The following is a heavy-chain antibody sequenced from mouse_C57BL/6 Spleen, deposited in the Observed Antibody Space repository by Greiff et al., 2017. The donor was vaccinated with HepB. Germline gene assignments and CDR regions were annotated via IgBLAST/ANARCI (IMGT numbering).Heavy chain of an antibody. J-gene: IGHJ2*01. Sequence: EVHLVESGGGLVKPGGSLKLSCAASGFTFSSYTMSWVRQTPEKRLEWVATISGGGGNTYYPDSVKGRFTISRDNAKNTLYLQMSSLRSEDTALYYCARIYYGPPYYFDYWGQGTTLTVSS. D-gene: IGHD2-1*01. CDR2: ISGGGGNT. CDR1: GFTFSSYT. V-gene: IGHV5-9*01. CDR3: ARIYYGPPYYFDY.